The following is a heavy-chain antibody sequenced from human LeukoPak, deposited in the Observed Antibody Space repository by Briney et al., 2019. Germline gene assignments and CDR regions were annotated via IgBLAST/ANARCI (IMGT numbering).Heavy chain of an antibody. CDR3: ARDGYYFGLDV. Sequence: PSETLSLTCTVSGGSISHYYWSCIRQPAGKGLEWIGRIYTSGSTNYNPSLKSRVTMSVDTSKNQFSLKLNSVTAADTAVYYCARDGYYFGLDVWGQGTLVTVSS. J-gene: IGHJ6*02. V-gene: IGHV4-4*07. CDR2: IYTSGST. CDR1: GGSISHYY.